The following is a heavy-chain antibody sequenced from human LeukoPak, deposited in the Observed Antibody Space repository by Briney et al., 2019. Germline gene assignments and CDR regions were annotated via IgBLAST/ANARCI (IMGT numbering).Heavy chain of an antibody. J-gene: IGHJ4*02. CDR2: ISSSGSTI. CDR1: GLTFSSYE. V-gene: IGHV3-48*03. D-gene: IGHD3-10*01. CDR3: AKGADYYYGSGSSYYLDY. Sequence: GGFLRLSCAASGLTFSSYEMNWVRQAPGKGLEWVSYISSSGSTIYYADSVKGRFTISRDNAKNSLYLQMNSLRAEDTAVYYCAKGADYYYGSGSSYYLDYWGQGTLVTVSS.